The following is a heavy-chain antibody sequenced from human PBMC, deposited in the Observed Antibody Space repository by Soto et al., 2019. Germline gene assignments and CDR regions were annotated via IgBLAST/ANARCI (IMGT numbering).Heavy chain of an antibody. CDR3: ARSHYYDSSGYSLWWFDP. Sequence: QVQLVESGGGVVQPGRSLRLSCAASGFTFSSYAMHWVRQAPGKGLEWVAVISYDGSNKYYADSVKGRFTISRDNSKNTLYLQMNSLRAEDTAVYYCARSHYYDSSGYSLWWFDPWGQGTLVTVSS. CDR2: ISYDGSNK. J-gene: IGHJ5*02. D-gene: IGHD3-22*01. CDR1: GFTFSSYA. V-gene: IGHV3-30-3*01.